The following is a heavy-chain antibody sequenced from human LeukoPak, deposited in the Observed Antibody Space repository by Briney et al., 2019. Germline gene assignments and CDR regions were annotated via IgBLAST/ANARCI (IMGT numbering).Heavy chain of an antibody. D-gene: IGHD3-22*01. Sequence: PGGSLRLSCAASGFTFSSYAMSWVRQAPGKGLVWVSRINSDGSSTSYADSVKGRFTISRDNAKNTLYLQMNSLRAEDTAVYYCTRDYDSSGYWFDYWGQGTLVTVSS. CDR1: GFTFSSYA. CDR3: TRDYDSSGYWFDY. V-gene: IGHV3-74*01. J-gene: IGHJ4*02. CDR2: INSDGSST.